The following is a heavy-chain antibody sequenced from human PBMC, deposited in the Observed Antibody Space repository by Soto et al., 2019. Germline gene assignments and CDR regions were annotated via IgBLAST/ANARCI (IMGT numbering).Heavy chain of an antibody. CDR1: GGTSIGFY. D-gene: IGHD3-3*01. V-gene: IGHV4-59*01. Sequence: SVPLPLPWRVSGGTSIGFYGSWIRQPPGKGLEWSGYIYYSGSTNYNPSLKSRVTISVDTSKNQFSLKLSSVTAADTAVYYCAREGASDPREGNSVLRFLEWSQGFELWGRRTLVTVSS. CDR3: AREGASDPREGNSVLRFLEWSQGFEL. J-gene: IGHJ2*01. CDR2: IYYSGST.